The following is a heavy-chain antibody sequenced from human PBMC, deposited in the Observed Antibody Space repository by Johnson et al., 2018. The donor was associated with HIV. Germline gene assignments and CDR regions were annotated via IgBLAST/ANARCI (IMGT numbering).Heavy chain of an antibody. V-gene: IGHV3-7*03. CDR2: IKQEGIET. CDR1: GFTVSRNY. CDR3: TTDPWWNGYHAFDI. Sequence: VQLVESRGGLIQPAVSLRLPCAASGFTVSRNYMNWVRQAPGQGLEWVANIKQEGIETYHVDSVKGRFTISRDNAKNSMYLQMKSLRAEDTAVYYCTTDPWWNGYHAFDIWGQGTMVTVSS. D-gene: IGHD1-1*01. J-gene: IGHJ3*02.